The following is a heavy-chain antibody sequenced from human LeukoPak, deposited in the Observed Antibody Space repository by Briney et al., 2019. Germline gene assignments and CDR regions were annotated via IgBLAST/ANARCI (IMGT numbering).Heavy chain of an antibody. CDR1: GFNFDDCG. CDR3: AELGITMIGGV. J-gene: IGHJ6*04. V-gene: IGHV3-20*04. Sequence: GGSLRLSCAASGFNFDDCGMSWVRQAPGKGLEWGSNINWNGVSKGYGDSVKGRFTISRDNAKNSLYLQMNSLRAEDTAVYYCAELGITMIGGVWGKGTTVTISS. CDR2: INWNGVSK. D-gene: IGHD3-10*02.